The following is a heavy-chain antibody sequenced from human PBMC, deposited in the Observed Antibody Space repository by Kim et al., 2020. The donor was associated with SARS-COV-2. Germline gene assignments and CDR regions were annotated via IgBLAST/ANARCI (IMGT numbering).Heavy chain of an antibody. Sequence: THYPHSVKGRFTISRDNSENTLYLQVDSLRGEDTAVYYCAKDFGGYGPLDYWGQGTLVTVSS. CDR2: T. V-gene: IGHV3-23*01. J-gene: IGHJ4*02. CDR3: AKDFGGYGPLDY. D-gene: IGHD5-12*01.